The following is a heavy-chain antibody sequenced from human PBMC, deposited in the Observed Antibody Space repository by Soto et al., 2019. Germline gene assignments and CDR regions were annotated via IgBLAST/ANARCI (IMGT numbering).Heavy chain of an antibody. CDR3: GLCSSNCFPPGTYYYMDV. J-gene: IGHJ6*03. V-gene: IGHV4-61*05. CDR2: TFHTGNT. D-gene: IGHD2-2*01. CDR1: GGSISSSSYY. Sequence: SETLSLTCTVSGGSISSSSYYWGCIRQPPGKGLEWIGYTFHTGNTNSNPSLKSRVTLSVDTSKNQVSLRLRSVTAADTAVYYCGLCSSNCFPPGTYYYMDVWRKGTTVTLSS.